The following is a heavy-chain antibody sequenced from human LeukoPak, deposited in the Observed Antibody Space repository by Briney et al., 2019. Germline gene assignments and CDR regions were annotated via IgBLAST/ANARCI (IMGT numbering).Heavy chain of an antibody. D-gene: IGHD3-10*01. J-gene: IGHJ4*02. CDR3: ARSLWFGVYGCFDR. CDR1: GYSIRSAYY. Sequence: PSETLSLTCAASGYSIRSAYYWGWIRQPPGEGLEWIGTIYHSGTTYYNPSLKSRVTISVDTSRHQFSLRLTSVTAADTAVYYCARSLWFGVYGCFDRWGQGTLVSVSS. V-gene: IGHV4-38-2*01. CDR2: IYHSGTT.